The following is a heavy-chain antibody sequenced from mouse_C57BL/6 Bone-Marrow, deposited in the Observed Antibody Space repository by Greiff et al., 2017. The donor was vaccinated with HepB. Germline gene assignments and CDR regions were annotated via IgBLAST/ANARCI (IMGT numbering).Heavy chain of an antibody. Sequence: QVQLQQSGAELVRPGTSVKVSCKASGYAFTNYLIEWVQQRPGQGLEWIGVINPGSGGTNYNEKFKGKATLTADKSSSTAYMQLSSLTSEDSAVYFCARGTDLGNYFDYWGQGTTLTVSS. V-gene: IGHV1-54*01. CDR3: ARGTDLGNYFDY. CDR1: GYAFTNYL. CDR2: INPGSGGT. D-gene: IGHD3-3*01. J-gene: IGHJ2*01.